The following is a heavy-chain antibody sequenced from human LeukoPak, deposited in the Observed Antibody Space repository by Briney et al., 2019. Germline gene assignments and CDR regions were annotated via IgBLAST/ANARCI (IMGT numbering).Heavy chain of an antibody. Sequence: GGSLRLSCAASGLTFSSYAMSWVRQAPGKGLEWVSAISGSGGSTYYADSVKGRFTISRDNSKNTLYLQMNSLRAEDTAVYYCAKPAEMATARLYYFDYWGQGTLVTVSS. CDR1: GLTFSSYA. V-gene: IGHV3-23*01. J-gene: IGHJ4*02. D-gene: IGHD5-24*01. CDR2: ISGSGGST. CDR3: AKPAEMATARLYYFDY.